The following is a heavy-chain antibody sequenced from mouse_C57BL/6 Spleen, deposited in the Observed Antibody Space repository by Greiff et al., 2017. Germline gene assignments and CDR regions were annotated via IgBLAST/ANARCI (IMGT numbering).Heavy chain of an antibody. Sequence: QVQLQQPGAELVKPGASVKLSCKASGYTFTSYWMQWVKQRPGQGLEWIGDIDPSDSYTNYNQKFKGKATLTVDTSSSTAYMQLSSLTSEDSAVYYCARRFPAPYFDYWGQGTTLTVSS. CDR3: ARRFPAPYFDY. CDR2: IDPSDSYT. J-gene: IGHJ2*01. V-gene: IGHV1-50*01. CDR1: GYTFTSYW.